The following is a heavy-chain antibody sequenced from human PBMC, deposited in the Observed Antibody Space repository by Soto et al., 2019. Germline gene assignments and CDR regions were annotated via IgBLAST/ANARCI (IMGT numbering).Heavy chain of an antibody. V-gene: IGHV3-30*18. D-gene: IGHD2-15*01. J-gene: IGHJ4*02. Sequence: ESGGGVVQPGRSLRLSCAASGFIFSSYGMHWVRQAPGKGLDWVTFISHHGSNKYYSDSVKGRFSISRDNSKNTVYLQMDSLRPEDTAVYYCAKAAGYCSGGGCYFFDYWGQGILVTVSS. CDR1: GFIFSSYG. CDR2: ISHHGSNK. CDR3: AKAAGYCSGGGCYFFDY.